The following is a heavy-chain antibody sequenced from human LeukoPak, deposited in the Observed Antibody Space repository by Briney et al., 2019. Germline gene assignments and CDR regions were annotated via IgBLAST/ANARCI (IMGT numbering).Heavy chain of an antibody. CDR1: GVTLSTYA. V-gene: IGHV3-23*01. CDR2: ISSSGSGDNT. J-gene: IGHJ4*02. Sequence: GGSLRLSCAASGVTLSTYAMSWARQAPGKGLEWVSGISSSGSGDNTYYADSVKGRFTISRDNSKNTLYLQMNSLRAEDTAVYYCAKVAFGDRYYFDCWGQGTLVTVSS. D-gene: IGHD2-21*01. CDR3: AKVAFGDRYYFDC.